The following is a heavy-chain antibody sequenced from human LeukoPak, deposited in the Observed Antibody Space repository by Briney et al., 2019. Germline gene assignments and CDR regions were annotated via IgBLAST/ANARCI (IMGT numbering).Heavy chain of an antibody. V-gene: IGHV3-7*01. CDR1: EFVFSDYW. Sequence: GGSLRLSCAASEFVFSDYWMSWVRQAPGKGPEWVASINKDGSEEYYADSVKGRFTVSRDNAKNSLFLQMNNLRVEDTAIYYCATYDNWVAGDVWGQGTTVSVSS. J-gene: IGHJ6*02. CDR3: ATYDNWVAGDV. CDR2: INKDGSEE. D-gene: IGHD1-1*01.